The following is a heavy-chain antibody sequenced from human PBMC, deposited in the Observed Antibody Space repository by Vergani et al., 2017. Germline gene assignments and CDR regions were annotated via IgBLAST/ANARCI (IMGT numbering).Heavy chain of an antibody. V-gene: IGHV4-39*01. J-gene: IGHJ3*02. CDR3: ARHLRQLARNDVFDI. Sequence: QLQLQESGPRLVKPSETLSLTCSLSGMSISNNNYYWGWIRQPPGKGLEWIGSIYDSRNNNYSPSLKSRVSISVDTSKNQFSLNLTSVTAAETAVYYCARHLRQLARNDVFDIWCHGTLVTVSS. D-gene: IGHD6-6*01. CDR2: IYDSRNN. CDR1: GMSISNNNYY.